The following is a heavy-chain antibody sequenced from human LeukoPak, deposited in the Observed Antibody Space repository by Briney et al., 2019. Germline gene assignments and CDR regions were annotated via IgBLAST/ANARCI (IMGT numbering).Heavy chain of an antibody. CDR2: IYYSGST. CDR3: ARALRFLEWFPGGFDP. CDR1: GGSISSGGYY. Sequence: SETLSLTCTVSGGSISSGGYYWSWIRQHPGKGLEWIGYIYYSGSTYYNPSLKSRVTISVDTSKNQFSLKLSSVTAADTAVYYCARALRFLEWFPGGFDPWGQGTLVTVSS. J-gene: IGHJ5*02. D-gene: IGHD3-3*01. V-gene: IGHV4-31*03.